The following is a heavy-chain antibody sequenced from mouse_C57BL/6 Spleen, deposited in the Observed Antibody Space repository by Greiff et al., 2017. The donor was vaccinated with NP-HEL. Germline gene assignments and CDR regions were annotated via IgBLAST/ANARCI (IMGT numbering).Heavy chain of an antibody. J-gene: IGHJ3*01. CDR2: ISSGGSYT. V-gene: IGHV5-6*01. Sequence: EVQVVESGGDLVKPGGSLKLSCAASGFTFSSYGMSWVRQTPDKRLEWVATISSGGSYTYYPDSVKGRFTISRDNAKNTLYLQMSSLKSEDTAMYYCAGLGAYWGQGTLVTVSA. CDR3: AGLGAY. CDR1: GFTFSSYG.